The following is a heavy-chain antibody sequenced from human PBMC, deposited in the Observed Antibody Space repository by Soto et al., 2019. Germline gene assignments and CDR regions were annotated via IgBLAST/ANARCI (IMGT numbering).Heavy chain of an antibody. CDR1: GFTFSSYG. CDR3: AKREGEDPLSGYYYMDV. CDR2: ISYDGSNK. Sequence: PGGSLRLSCAASGFTFSSYGMHWVRQAPGKGLEWVAVISYDGSNKYYADSVKGRFTISRDNSKNTLYLQMNSLRAEDTSVYFCAKREGEDPLSGYYYMDVWGKGTTVTVSS. D-gene: IGHD2-21*01. V-gene: IGHV3-30*18. J-gene: IGHJ6*03.